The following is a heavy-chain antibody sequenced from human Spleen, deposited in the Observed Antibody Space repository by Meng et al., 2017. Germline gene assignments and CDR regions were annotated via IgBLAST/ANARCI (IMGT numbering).Heavy chain of an antibody. D-gene: IGHD6-13*01. V-gene: IGHV4-39*07. CDR3: ARDPVNSSSWFYYYYGMDV. CDR2: IYYSGST. Sequence: ESLKISCTVSGGSISSSSYYWGWIRQPPGKGLEWIGSIYYSGSTYYNPSLKSRVTISVDTSKNQFSLKLSSVTAADTAVYYCARDPVNSSSWFYYYYGMDVWGQGNMVTGAS. J-gene: IGHJ6*01. CDR1: GGSISSSSYY.